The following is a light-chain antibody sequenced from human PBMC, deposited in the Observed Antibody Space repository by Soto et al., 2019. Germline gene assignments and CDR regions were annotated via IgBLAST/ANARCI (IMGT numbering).Light chain of an antibody. CDR3: QQRSNWPPMYT. V-gene: IGKV3-11*01. Sequence: EIVLTQSPVTLSLSPGERVTLSCRASQSVSSYLAWYQQKPGQAPRLLIYDASNRATGIPARFCGSGSGTDFTLTISSLEPEDFAVYYCQQRSNWPPMYTFGQGTKLEIK. J-gene: IGKJ2*01. CDR2: DAS. CDR1: QSVSSY.